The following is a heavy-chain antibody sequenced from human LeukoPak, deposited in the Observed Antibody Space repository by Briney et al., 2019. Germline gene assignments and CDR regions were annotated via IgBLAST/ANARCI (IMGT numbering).Heavy chain of an antibody. D-gene: IGHD1-26*01. CDR3: ARDLSVVGATTFDY. CDR2: INPNSGGT. CDR1: GYTFTGYY. Sequence: GASVKVSCKASGYTFTGYYMHWVRQAPGQGLEWMGWINPNSGGTNYAQKFQGRVTMTRDTSISTAYMELSRLRSDDTAVYYCARDLSVVGATTFDYWGQGTLVTVSS. V-gene: IGHV1-2*02. J-gene: IGHJ4*02.